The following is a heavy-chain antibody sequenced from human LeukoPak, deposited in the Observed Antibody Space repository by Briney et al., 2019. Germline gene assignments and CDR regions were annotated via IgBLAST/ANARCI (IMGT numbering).Heavy chain of an antibody. Sequence: SETLSLTCTVSGGSISSSSYYWGWFRQPPGKGLEWIGSIYYSGSTYYNPSLKSRVTISVDTSKNQFSLKLSSVTAADTAVYYCARGPPLTGKFDYWGQGTLVTVSS. V-gene: IGHV4-39*07. CDR2: IYYSGST. CDR3: ARGPPLTGKFDY. CDR1: GGSISSSSYY. J-gene: IGHJ4*02.